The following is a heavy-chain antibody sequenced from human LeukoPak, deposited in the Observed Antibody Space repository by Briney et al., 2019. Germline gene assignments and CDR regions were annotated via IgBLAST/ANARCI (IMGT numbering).Heavy chain of an antibody. V-gene: IGHV1-2*02. CDR2: INPNSGGT. D-gene: IGHD5-12*01. J-gene: IGHJ5*02. CDR3: ARDARTYGGYGKRWFDP. CDR1: GYTFTVYY. Sequence: GASVTVSFTASGYTFTVYYMHWVRQAPGQGLEWMGWINPNSGGTNYALKFQGRVTMTRDTSISTAYMELSRLRSDDTAVYYCARDARTYGGYGKRWFDPWGQGTLVTVSS.